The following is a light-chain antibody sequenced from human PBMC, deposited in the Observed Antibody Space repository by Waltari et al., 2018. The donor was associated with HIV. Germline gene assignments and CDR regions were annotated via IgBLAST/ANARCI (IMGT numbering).Light chain of an antibody. CDR3: CSYAGSYTYV. J-gene: IGLJ1*01. CDR1: SSDVGGYNY. V-gene: IGLV2-11*01. Sequence: QSALTQPRSVSGSPGQSVTISCTGPSSDVGGYNYVSWYQQHPGKAPKLMIYDVSKRPSGVPDRFSGSKSGNTASLTISGLQAEDEADYSCCSYAGSYTYVFGTGTKVTVL. CDR2: DVS.